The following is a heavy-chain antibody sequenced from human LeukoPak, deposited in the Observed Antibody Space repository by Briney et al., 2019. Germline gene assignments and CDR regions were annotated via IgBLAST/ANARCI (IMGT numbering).Heavy chain of an antibody. V-gene: IGHV3-48*03. Sequence: SGGSLRLSCAASGFTVSSYEMNWVRQAPGKGLEWVSYISSSGITIYYADSVKGRFTISRGNAKNSLYLQMNSLRAEDTAVYYCARDGNSYGYYFDFWGQGTLVTVSS. CDR2: ISSSGITI. D-gene: IGHD5-18*01. J-gene: IGHJ4*02. CDR3: ARDGNSYGYYFDF. CDR1: GFTVSSYE.